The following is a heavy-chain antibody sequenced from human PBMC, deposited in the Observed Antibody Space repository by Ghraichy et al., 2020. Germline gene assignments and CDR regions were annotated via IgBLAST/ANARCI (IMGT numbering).Heavy chain of an antibody. V-gene: IGHV4-59*01. CDR3: ARHLEQGIWADAGAFEI. Sequence: SETLSLTCTVSGGSFNTYYLSWIRQPPGKGLEWIGYIHDSGSTNYNHFLKGRATILVDASKNQFSLNLTSVTAADTAVYYCARHLEQGIWADAGAFEIWGQGITVTVSS. J-gene: IGHJ3*02. D-gene: IGHD3/OR15-3a*01. CDR2: IHDSGST. CDR1: GGSFNTYY.